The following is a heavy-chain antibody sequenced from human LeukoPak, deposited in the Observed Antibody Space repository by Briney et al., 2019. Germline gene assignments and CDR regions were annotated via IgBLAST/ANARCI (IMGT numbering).Heavy chain of an antibody. CDR3: ARGLRYGSLFFSSWRDYYFDY. D-gene: IGHD2-15*01. CDR1: GGTFSRYA. CDR2: IVPIFGTA. J-gene: IGHJ4*02. Sequence: ASVKVSCKASGGTFSRYAISWVRQAPGQGLEWMGGIVPIFGTAKYAQEFQGRVMITTDESTSTAYMELSSLRSEDTAVYYCARGLRYGSLFFSSWRDYYFDYWGQGTLVTVSS. V-gene: IGHV1-69*05.